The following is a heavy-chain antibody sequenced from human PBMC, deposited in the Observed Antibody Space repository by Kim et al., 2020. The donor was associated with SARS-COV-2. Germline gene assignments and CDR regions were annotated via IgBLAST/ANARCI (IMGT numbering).Heavy chain of an antibody. CDR3: ARGGMATIRYYYYGMDV. CDR2: INPSGGST. D-gene: IGHD5-12*01. Sequence: ASVKVSCKASGYTFTSYYMHWVRQAPGQGLEWMGIINPSGGSTSYAQKFQGRVTMTRDTSTSTVYMELSSLRSEDTAVYYCARGGMATIRYYYYGMDVWGQGTTVTVSS. V-gene: IGHV1-46*01. CDR1: GYTFTSYY. J-gene: IGHJ6*02.